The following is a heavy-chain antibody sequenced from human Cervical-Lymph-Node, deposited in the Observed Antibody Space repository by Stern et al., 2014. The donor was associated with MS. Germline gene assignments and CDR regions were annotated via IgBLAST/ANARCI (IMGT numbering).Heavy chain of an antibody. CDR1: GFTFSSYW. Sequence: EVQLVESGGGLVQPGGSLRLSCAASGFTFSSYWMNWVPQAPGRGLGWVANKKEDGSETYYVDSVKGRFTISRDNAKNSLYLQMNSLRAEDTAVYYCARGSDTWGQGTLVTVSS. V-gene: IGHV3-7*01. CDR3: ARGSDT. J-gene: IGHJ5*02. CDR2: KKEDGSET. D-gene: IGHD2-15*01.